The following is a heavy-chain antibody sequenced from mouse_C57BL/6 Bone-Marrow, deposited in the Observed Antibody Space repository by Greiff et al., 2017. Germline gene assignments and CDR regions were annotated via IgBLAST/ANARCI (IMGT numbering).Heavy chain of an antibody. CDR3: AIWTIPMITTPYYSMDY. Sequence: EQLQQPGAELVKPGASVKVSCKASGYTFTSYWMHWVKQRPGQGLEWIGRIHPSDSDTNYNQKFKGKATLTVDKSSSTAYMQLSSLTSEDSAVYYCAIWTIPMITTPYYSMDYWGQGTSVTVSS. J-gene: IGHJ4*01. CDR1: GYTFTSYW. V-gene: IGHV1-74*01. CDR2: IHPSDSDT. D-gene: IGHD2-4*01.